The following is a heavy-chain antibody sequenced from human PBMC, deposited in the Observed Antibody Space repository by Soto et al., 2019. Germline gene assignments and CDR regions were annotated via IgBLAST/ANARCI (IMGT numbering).Heavy chain of an antibody. V-gene: IGHV1-69*02. J-gene: IGHJ4*02. CDR1: GGTFSSYT. CDR3: ASGDIVVVTAEPTNLGAEDYFDY. Sequence: QVQLVQSGAEVQKPGSSVKVSCKASGGTFSSYTISWVRQAPGQGLEWMGRIIPILGIANYAQKFQGRVTITPEKSTSTAYMEPSSLRSEDTAVYYCASGDIVVVTAEPTNLGAEDYFDYWGQGTLVTVSS. D-gene: IGHD2-2*01. CDR2: IIPILGIA.